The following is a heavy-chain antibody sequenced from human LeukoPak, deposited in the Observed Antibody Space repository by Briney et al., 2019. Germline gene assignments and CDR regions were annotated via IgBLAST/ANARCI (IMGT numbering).Heavy chain of an antibody. J-gene: IGHJ3*02. V-gene: IGHV3-21*01. D-gene: IGHD3-22*01. Sequence: GGSLRLSCATSGFTFSSYGMNWVRQAPGKGLEWVSSITSSSLYISYADSLKGRFTISRDNAKNSLSLQMNSLRAEDTAVYYCARDGAYDSAFDIRGQGTMVTVSS. CDR3: ARDGAYDSAFDI. CDR1: GFTFSSYG. CDR2: ITSSSLYI.